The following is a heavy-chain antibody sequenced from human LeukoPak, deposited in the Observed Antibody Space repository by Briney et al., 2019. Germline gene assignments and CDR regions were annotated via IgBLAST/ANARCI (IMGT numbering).Heavy chain of an antibody. CDR1: GGSISSSSYY. CDR3: ARIVGATIFDY. D-gene: IGHD1-26*01. CDR2: TYYSGST. V-gene: IGHV4-39*07. Sequence: PSETLSLTCTVSGGSISSSSYYWGWIRQPPGKGLEWIGSTYYSGSTYYNPSLKSRVTISVDTSKNQFSLKLSSVTAADAAVYYCARIVGATIFDYWGQGTLVTVSS. J-gene: IGHJ4*02.